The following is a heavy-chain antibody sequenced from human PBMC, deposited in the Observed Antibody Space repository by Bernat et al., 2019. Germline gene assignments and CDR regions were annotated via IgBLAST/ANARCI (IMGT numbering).Heavy chain of an antibody. CDR2: IFSDDEK. J-gene: IGHJ3*02. D-gene: IGHD1-7*01. CDR3: ARIRRDRLELDAFDI. CDR1: GFSLSNARMG. V-gene: IGHV2-26*01. Sequence: QVTLKESGPVLVKPTETLTLTCTVSGFSLSNARMGVSWIRQPPGKALEWLAHIFSDDEKSYSTSLKNRLTISKDTSISQVVLTMTNMDPVDTATYYCARIRRDRLELDAFDIWGQGTMVTVSS.